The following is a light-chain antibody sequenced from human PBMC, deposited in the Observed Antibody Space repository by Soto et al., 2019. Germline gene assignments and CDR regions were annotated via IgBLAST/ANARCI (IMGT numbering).Light chain of an antibody. CDR1: QDISNY. CDR3: QQYDNRPLT. Sequence: DIQMTQSPSSLSASVGDRVTITCQASQDISNYLNWYQQKPGKAPKLLIYDASKLETGVPSRFSGSGSGTDFTFTISSLQHEDIATYYCQQYDNRPLTFGGGTKVDI. CDR2: DAS. V-gene: IGKV1-33*01. J-gene: IGKJ4*01.